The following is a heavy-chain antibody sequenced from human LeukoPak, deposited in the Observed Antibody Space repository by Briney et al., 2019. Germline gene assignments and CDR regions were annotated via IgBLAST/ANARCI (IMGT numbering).Heavy chain of an antibody. CDR3: ARAEDVYGPSLG. CDR2: IYYSGST. V-gene: IGHV4-39*07. J-gene: IGHJ4*02. CDR1: GGSISSSSYY. Sequence: PSETLSLTCTVSGGSISSSSYYWGWIRQPPGKGLEWIGSIYYSGSTYYNPSLKSRVTISVDTSKNQFSLKLSSVTAADTAMYYCARAEDVYGPSLGWGQGTLVTVSS. D-gene: IGHD3-16*01.